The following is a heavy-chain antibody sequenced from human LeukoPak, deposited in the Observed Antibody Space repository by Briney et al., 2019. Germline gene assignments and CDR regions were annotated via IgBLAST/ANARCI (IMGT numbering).Heavy chain of an antibody. CDR1: GGSISSGDYY. CDR3: ARESGIWSQNVLIDY. D-gene: IGHD3-3*01. J-gene: IGHJ4*02. CDR2: IYYSGST. V-gene: IGHV4-30-4*08. Sequence: PSETLSLTCTVSGGSISSGDYYWSWIRQPPGKGLEWIGYIYYSGSTYYNPSLKSRVTISVDTSKNQFSLKLSPVTAADTAVYYCARESGIWSQNVLIDYWGQGTLVTVSS.